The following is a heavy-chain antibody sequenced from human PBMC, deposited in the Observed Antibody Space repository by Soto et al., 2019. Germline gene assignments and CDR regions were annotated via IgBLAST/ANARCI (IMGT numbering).Heavy chain of an antibody. J-gene: IGHJ4*02. CDR2: IKQDGSEI. D-gene: IGHD3-16*01. Sequence: PGGSLRLSCAVSGFSITTYWMSWVRQAPGKGLQWVASIKQDGSEIYYLDSVRGRFTISRDSAENSLHLLMNSLSAEDTGVYFCARDVGFDYVNWGQGTLVTVSS. V-gene: IGHV3-7*01. CDR3: ARDVGFDYVN. CDR1: GFSITTYW.